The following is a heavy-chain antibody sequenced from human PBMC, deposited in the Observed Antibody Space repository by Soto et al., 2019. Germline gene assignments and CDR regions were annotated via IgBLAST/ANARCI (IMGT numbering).Heavy chain of an antibody. CDR1: GGSFSGYY. V-gene: IGHV4-59*08. CDR3: ARHNYGSGSTYFDY. CDR2: IYYSGST. Sequence: PSETLSLTCAVYGGSFSGYYWIWIRQPPGKGLEWIGYIYYSGSTNYNPSLKSRVTISVDTSKNQFSLKLNSMTAADTAVYYCARHNYGSGSTYFDYWGQGTLVTVSS. D-gene: IGHD3-10*01. J-gene: IGHJ4*02.